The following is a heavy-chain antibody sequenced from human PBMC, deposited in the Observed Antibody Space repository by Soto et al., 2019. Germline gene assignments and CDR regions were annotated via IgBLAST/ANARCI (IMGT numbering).Heavy chain of an antibody. CDR1: GGSISSGDYY. Sequence: ASETLSLTCTVSGGSISSGDYYWSWIRQHPGKGLEWIGTIYFSGTTYYNPSLKSRVTISVDTSKNQFSLNLSSVTAADTAVYYCARRDRSGFSYWLDTWGQGTLVTV. J-gene: IGHJ5*02. CDR3: ARRDRSGFSYWLDT. V-gene: IGHV4-31*03. CDR2: IYFSGTT. D-gene: IGHD3-22*01.